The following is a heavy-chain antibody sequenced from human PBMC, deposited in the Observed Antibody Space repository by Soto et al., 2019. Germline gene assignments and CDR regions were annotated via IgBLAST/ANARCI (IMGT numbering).Heavy chain of an antibody. V-gene: IGHV4-4*02. CDR3: ARAASGAPYSSSWYAIWFEP. D-gene: IGHD6-13*01. CDR1: VGCVSLINL. CDR2: IYHICST. Sequence: SETLSVTCAVSVGCVSLINLGSWFRQPPGKGVECILAIYHICSTNYNPSLKSRVTISVDTSKNQFSLKLSSVTAADTAVYYCARAASGAPYSSSWYAIWFEPWGQGPLVTVSS. J-gene: IGHJ5*02.